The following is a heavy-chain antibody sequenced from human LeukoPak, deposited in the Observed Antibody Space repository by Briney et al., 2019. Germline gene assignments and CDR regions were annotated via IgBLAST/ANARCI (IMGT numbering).Heavy chain of an antibody. CDR1: GGSISSYY. CDR2: IYYSGST. Sequence: PSETLSLTCTVSGGSISSYYWSWIRQPPGKGLEWIGYIYYSGSTNYNPSLKSRVIISVDTSKNQFSLKLGSVTAADTAVYYCARDVRSGYLDFWGQGTLVTVSS. J-gene: IGHJ4*02. CDR3: ARDVRSGYLDF. D-gene: IGHD2-15*01. V-gene: IGHV4-59*01.